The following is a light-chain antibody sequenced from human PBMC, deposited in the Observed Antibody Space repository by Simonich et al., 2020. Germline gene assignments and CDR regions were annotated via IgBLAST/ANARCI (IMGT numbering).Light chain of an antibody. V-gene: IGKV1-5*03. CDR2: KAS. Sequence: DIQMTQSPSTLSASVGDRVTITCRASQSISSWLAWYQQKPGKAPKLLIYKASSLESGVPSRFSGSGSGTEFTLTISSLQPDDFAVYYCQQRSNWPPGYTFGQGTKLEIK. CDR3: QQRSNWPPGYT. CDR1: QSISSW. J-gene: IGKJ2*01.